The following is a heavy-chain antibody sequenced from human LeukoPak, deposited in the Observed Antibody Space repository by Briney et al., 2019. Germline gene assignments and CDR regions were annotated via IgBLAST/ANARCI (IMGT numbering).Heavy chain of an antibody. J-gene: IGHJ5*02. CDR3: ARTTTMATLVH. CDR1: GFTSSSYE. CDR2: ISSSGSTI. Sequence: GGSLRLSCAASGFTSSSYEMNWVRQAPGKGLEWISYISSSGSTIYYADSVKGRFTISRDNAKNSLYLQMNSLRAEDTAVYYCARTTTMATLVHWGQGTLVTVSS. D-gene: IGHD5-24*01. V-gene: IGHV3-48*03.